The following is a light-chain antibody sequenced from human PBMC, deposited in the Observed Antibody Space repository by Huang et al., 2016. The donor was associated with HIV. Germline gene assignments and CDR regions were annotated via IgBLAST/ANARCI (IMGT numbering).Light chain of an antibody. CDR1: QDIGNS. Sequence: DIQMTQSPSSLSASVGDRVTITCRASQDIGNSLAWYQQKPGKAPKLLVYDASKLESGVPARVSGRGSGGDYTLTINSLQPEDFATYYCQQYYVTPMYTFGQGTKLEIK. CDR2: DAS. J-gene: IGKJ2*01. V-gene: IGKV1-NL1*01. CDR3: QQYYVTPMYT.